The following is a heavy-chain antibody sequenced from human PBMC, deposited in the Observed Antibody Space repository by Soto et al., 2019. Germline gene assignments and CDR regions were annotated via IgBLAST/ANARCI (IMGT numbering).Heavy chain of an antibody. Sequence: GGSLRLSCAASGFTFSSYAMSWVRQAPGKGLEWVSAISGSGGSTYYADSVKGRFTISRDNSKNTLYLQMNSLRAEDTAVYYCAKDLGYGAEGTGTTHFDYWGQGTLVTVSS. CDR1: GFTFSSYA. V-gene: IGHV3-23*01. CDR3: AKDLGYGAEGTGTTHFDY. D-gene: IGHD1-1*01. CDR2: ISGSGGST. J-gene: IGHJ4*02.